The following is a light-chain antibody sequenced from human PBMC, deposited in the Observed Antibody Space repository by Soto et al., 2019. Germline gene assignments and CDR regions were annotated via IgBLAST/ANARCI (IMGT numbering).Light chain of an antibody. CDR3: QSYDSSRGVV. CDR2: GNS. CDR1: SSNIGAGYD. J-gene: IGLJ2*01. Sequence: QSVLTQPPSVSGAPGQRVTISCTGSSSNIGAGYDVHWYQQLPGTAPKLLIYGNSNRPSGVPDRCSGSKSGTSASLAITGLQAEDEADYYCQSYDSSRGVVFGGGTKLTVL. V-gene: IGLV1-40*01.